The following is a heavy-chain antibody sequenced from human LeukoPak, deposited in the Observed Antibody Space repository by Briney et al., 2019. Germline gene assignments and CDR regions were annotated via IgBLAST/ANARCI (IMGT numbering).Heavy chain of an antibody. CDR3: ARDRGYCSSTSCPTVDY. D-gene: IGHD2-2*01. J-gene: IGHJ4*02. V-gene: IGHV1-18*01. CDR2: ISAYNGTT. CDR1: GYTFTSYG. Sequence: ASVKVSCKASGYTFTSYGISWVRQAPGQGLEWMGWISAYNGTTNYAQKLQGRVTMTTDTSTSTAYMELRSLRSDDTAVYYCARDRGYCSSTSCPTVDYWGQGTLVTVSS.